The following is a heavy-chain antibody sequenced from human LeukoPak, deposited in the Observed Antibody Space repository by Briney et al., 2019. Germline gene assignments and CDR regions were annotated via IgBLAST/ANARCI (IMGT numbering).Heavy chain of an antibody. J-gene: IGHJ4*02. Sequence: SETLSLTCAVSGGSISSGSWWSWVRQPPGQGLEWIGEIYHSGSTNYYPTLKSRVTISVDKSKNQFSLNLSSVTAADTAMYYCATSSGSISYAYDYWGQGTLVTVSS. CDR1: GGSISSGSW. CDR3: ATSSGSISYAYDY. V-gene: IGHV4-4*02. CDR2: IYHSGST. D-gene: IGHD1-26*01.